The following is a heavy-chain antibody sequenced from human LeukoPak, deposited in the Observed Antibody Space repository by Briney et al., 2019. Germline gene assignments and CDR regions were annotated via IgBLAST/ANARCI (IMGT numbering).Heavy chain of an antibody. CDR3: ARDPGDCSNGICYLFDY. Sequence: SETLSLTCTVSGGSISSSSYYWGWIRQPPGKGLEWIGSIYYSGSTYYNPSLKSRVTISVDTSKNQFSLKLNSVTAADTAMYYCARDPGDCSNGICYLFDYWGQGTLVTVPS. V-gene: IGHV4-39*02. D-gene: IGHD2-8*01. CDR2: IYYSGST. CDR1: GGSISSSSYY. J-gene: IGHJ4*02.